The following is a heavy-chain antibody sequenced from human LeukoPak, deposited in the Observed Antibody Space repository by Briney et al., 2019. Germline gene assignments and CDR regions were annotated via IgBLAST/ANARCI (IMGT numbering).Heavy chain of an antibody. CDR3: AREGVQLWADAFDI. D-gene: IGHD5-18*01. J-gene: IGHJ3*02. CDR1: GFTFSSYS. Sequence: GGSLRLSCAASGFTFSSYSMNWVRQAPGKGLEWVSYISSSGSTIYYADSVKGRFTISRDNAKNSLYLQMNSLRAEDTAVYYCAREGVQLWADAFDIWGQGTMVTVSS. V-gene: IGHV3-48*04. CDR2: ISSSGSTI.